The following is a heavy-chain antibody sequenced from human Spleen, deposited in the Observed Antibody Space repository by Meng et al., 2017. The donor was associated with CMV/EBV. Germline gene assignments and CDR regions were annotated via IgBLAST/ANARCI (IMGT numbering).Heavy chain of an antibody. CDR2: TYYRSKWYN. CDR3: ARGSGSYYPGNYYYGMDV. CDR1: GDSVSSNSAA. Sequence: SETLSLTCAISGDSVSSNSAAWNWIRQSPSRGLEWLGRTYYRSKWYNDYAVSVKSRITINPDTSKNQFSLQLNSATPEDTAVYYCARGSGSYYPGNYYYGMDVWGQGTTVTVSS. D-gene: IGHD1-26*01. V-gene: IGHV6-1*01. J-gene: IGHJ6*02.